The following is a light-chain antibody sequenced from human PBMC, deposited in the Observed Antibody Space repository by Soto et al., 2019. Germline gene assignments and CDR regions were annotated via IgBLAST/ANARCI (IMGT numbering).Light chain of an antibody. V-gene: IGKV3D-15*01. CDR2: GAS. J-gene: IGKJ2*01. CDR1: QSIRSD. Sequence: EVVMTQSPATLSVSPGERATLSCRASQSIRSDVAWYQQKPGQAPRLLIHGASTRATGIPARFSGSGSGTEFTLTISSLESGDFALCYCQYYNNWYTFGQGTKLEI. CDR3: QYYNNWYT.